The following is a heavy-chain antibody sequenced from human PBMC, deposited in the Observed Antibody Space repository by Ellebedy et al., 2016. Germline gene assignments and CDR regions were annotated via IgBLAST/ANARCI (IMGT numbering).Heavy chain of an antibody. CDR1: GYTFTGYY. V-gene: IGHV1-2*02. CDR2: INPNNGGT. CDR3: ARQTRGEGAFDI. Sequence: ASVKVSXXASGYTFTGYYMHWVRQAPGQGLEWMGWINPNNGGTNYAQKFQGRVTMTRDTSISTAYMELSRLRSDDTAVYYCARQTRGEGAFDIWGQGTMVTVSS. D-gene: IGHD3-10*01. J-gene: IGHJ3*02.